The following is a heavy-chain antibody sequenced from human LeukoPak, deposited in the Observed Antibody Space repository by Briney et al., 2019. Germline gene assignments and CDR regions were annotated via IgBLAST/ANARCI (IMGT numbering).Heavy chain of an antibody. Sequence: PSETLSLTCTVSGYSISSGYYWGWIRQPPGKGLEWIGSIYHSGSTYYNPSLKSRVTISVDTSKNQFSLKLSSVTAADTAVYYCAREGNYGSAVDYWGQGTLVTVSS. CDR3: AREGNYGSAVDY. CDR2: IYHSGST. J-gene: IGHJ4*02. D-gene: IGHD3-10*01. V-gene: IGHV4-38-2*02. CDR1: GYSISSGYY.